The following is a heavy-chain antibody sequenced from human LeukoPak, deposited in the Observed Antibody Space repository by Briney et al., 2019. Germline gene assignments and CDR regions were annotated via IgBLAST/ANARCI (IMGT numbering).Heavy chain of an antibody. CDR1: GFTFSSYW. Sequence: GGSLRLSCAASGFTFSSYWMHWVRQAPGKGLVWVSRINSDGSSTSYADSVKGRFTISRDNAKNTLYLQMNSLRAEDTAVYYCARDLAYYDSSGYYKNYYYYYGMDVWGQGTTVTVSS. V-gene: IGHV3-74*01. CDR2: INSDGSST. J-gene: IGHJ6*02. D-gene: IGHD3-22*01. CDR3: ARDLAYYDSSGYYKNYYYYYGMDV.